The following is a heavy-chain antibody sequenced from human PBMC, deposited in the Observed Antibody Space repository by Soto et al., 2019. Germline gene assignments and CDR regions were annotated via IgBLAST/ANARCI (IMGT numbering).Heavy chain of an antibody. CDR1: DGYISHYY. V-gene: IGHV4-59*08. J-gene: IGHJ4*02. D-gene: IGHD3-22*01. CDR2: IYYSWST. Sequence: PSQPQSVTWTVSDGYISHYYWSRIRKPQGKGLKWIEYIYYSWSTYYNPSLKSRVTISVDTSKNQFSLKLSSVTAADTAVYYCARGEASGYYSGYFDYWGQGTLVTVSS. CDR3: ARGEASGYYSGYFDY.